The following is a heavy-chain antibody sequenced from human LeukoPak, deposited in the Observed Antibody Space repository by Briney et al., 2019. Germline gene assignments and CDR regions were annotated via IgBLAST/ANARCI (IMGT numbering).Heavy chain of an antibody. Sequence: SETLSLTCTVSGXSISSYYGSWIRQPAGKGLEWIGHIYTTGSTNYNPSLKSRVTMSVDTSKNQFSLKLTSMTAAGTAVYYCARPAYGGGPDAFDIWGQGTMVTVSS. V-gene: IGHV4-4*07. CDR2: IYTTGST. D-gene: IGHD4-23*01. CDR1: GXSISSYY. J-gene: IGHJ3*02. CDR3: ARPAYGGGPDAFDI.